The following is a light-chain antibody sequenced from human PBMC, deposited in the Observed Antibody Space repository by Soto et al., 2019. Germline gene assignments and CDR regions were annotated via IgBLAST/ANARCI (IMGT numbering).Light chain of an antibody. CDR1: QTVNSGY. CDR3: HQYSTSPNT. Sequence: EIVLTQSPDTLSLSPGERATLSCRASQTVNSGYLAWYQQKPGQAPRLVIFAASLRATGIPDRFSGSGAGTDFTLSINRLEPEDFAVYYCHQYSTSPNTFGQGTKLEIK. J-gene: IGKJ2*01. V-gene: IGKV3-20*01. CDR2: AAS.